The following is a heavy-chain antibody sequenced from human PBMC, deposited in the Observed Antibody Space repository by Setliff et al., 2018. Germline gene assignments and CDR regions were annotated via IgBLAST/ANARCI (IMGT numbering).Heavy chain of an antibody. Sequence: SETLSLTCAVSGGSISSSNWWSWVRQPPGKGLEWIGEIYHSGSTNYNPSLKSRVTISVDTSKNQFSLKLSSVTAADTAVYYCARGRRHYYYYYYDYWGLGTLVTVSS. V-gene: IGHV4-4*02. CDR1: GGSISSSNW. CDR2: IYHSGST. D-gene: IGHD1-26*01. CDR3: ARGRRHYYYYYYDY. J-gene: IGHJ4*02.